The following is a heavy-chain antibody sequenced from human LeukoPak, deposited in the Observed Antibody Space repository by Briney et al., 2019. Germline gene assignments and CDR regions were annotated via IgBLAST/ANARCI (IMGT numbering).Heavy chain of an antibody. D-gene: IGHD2-8*02. Sequence: PGGSLRLSCEGSGFTISSYAMSWVRQAPGKGLEWVSAINGDGGLTYYADSVKGRFTISRDNSKNTLYLQMNSLRAEDTAVYYCAKSGGGDCTGDYCINWFDPWGQGTLVTVSS. CDR1: GFTISSYA. V-gene: IGHV3-23*01. J-gene: IGHJ5*02. CDR2: INGDGGLT. CDR3: AKSGGGDCTGDYCINWFDP.